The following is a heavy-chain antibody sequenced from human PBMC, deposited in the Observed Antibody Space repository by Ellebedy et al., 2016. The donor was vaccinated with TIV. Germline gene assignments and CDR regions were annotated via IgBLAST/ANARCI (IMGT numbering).Heavy chain of an antibody. J-gene: IGHJ5*02. CDR1: GYTLTELS. D-gene: IGHD2-2*01. CDR3: ATVGPYCSSTSCYGWFDP. CDR2: FDPEDGET. Sequence: ASVKVSCXVSGYTLTELSMHWVRQAPGKGLEWMGGFDPEDGETIYAQKFQGRVTMTEDTSTDTVYMELSSLRSEDTAVYYCATVGPYCSSTSCYGWFDPWGQGTLVTVSS. V-gene: IGHV1-24*01.